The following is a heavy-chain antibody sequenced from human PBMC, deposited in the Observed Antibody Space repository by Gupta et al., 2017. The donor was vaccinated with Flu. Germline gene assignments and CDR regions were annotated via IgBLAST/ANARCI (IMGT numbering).Heavy chain of an antibody. Sequence: EVQLVESGGGLVQPGGSLRLSCAASGFTFSSYDMHWVRQATGKGLEWVSAIGTAGDTYYPGSVKGRFTISRENAKNSLYLQMNSLRAGDTAVYYCARGRVTMVRGVMPSYWYFDLWGRGTLVTVSS. CDR2: IGTAGDT. V-gene: IGHV3-13*01. D-gene: IGHD3-10*01. J-gene: IGHJ2*01. CDR1: GFTFSSYD. CDR3: ARGRVTMVRGVMPSYWYFDL.